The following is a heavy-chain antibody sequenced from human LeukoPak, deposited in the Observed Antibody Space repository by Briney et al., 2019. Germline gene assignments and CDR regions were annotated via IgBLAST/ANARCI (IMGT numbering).Heavy chain of an antibody. CDR2: IYYSGST. D-gene: IGHD5-18*01. CDR3: ARAETPRNSYGYLDY. V-gene: IGHV4-31*03. J-gene: IGHJ4*02. Sequence: SETLSLTCTVSGGSVSSGSYYWSWIRQPPGKGLEWIGYIYYSGSTYYNPSLKSRVTISIDTSKNQFSLKLSSVTAADTAVYYCARAETPRNSYGYLDYWGQGTLVTVSS. CDR1: GGSVSSGSYY.